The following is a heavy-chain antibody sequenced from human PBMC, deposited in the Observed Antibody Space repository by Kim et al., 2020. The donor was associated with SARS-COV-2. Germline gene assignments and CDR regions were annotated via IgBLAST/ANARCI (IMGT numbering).Heavy chain of an antibody. CDR1: GYTFTSYD. D-gene: IGHD3-3*01. J-gene: IGHJ2*01. V-gene: IGHV1-8*01. CDR2: MNPNSGNT. CDR3: ARSIHILRFLEWLSLYWYFDL. Sequence: ASVKVSCKASGYTFTSYDINWVRQATGQGLEWMGWMNPNSGNTGYAQKLQGRVTMTRNTSISTAYMELSSLRSEDTAVYYCARSIHILRFLEWLSLYWYFDLWGRGTLVTVSS.